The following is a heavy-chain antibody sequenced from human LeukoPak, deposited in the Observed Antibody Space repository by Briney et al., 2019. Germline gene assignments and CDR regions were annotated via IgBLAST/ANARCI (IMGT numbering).Heavy chain of an antibody. Sequence: SETLSLTCTVSGYSISSGYYWGWIRQPPGKGLEWIGYIHYSGSTNYNPSLKSRVTILADTSKNQFSLKLSSVTAADTAVYYCGRAFWAGTFDYWGQGILVTVSS. CDR1: GYSISSGYY. CDR3: GRAFWAGTFDY. V-gene: IGHV4-38-2*02. CDR2: IHYSGST. D-gene: IGHD3/OR15-3a*01. J-gene: IGHJ4*02.